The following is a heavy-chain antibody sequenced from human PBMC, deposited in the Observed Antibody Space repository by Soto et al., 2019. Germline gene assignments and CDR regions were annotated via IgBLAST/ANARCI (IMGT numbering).Heavy chain of an antibody. V-gene: IGHV3-23*01. Sequence: EVHLLESGGVLVQPGASLRLSCETSGFTFTNCVMTWVRQPPGKRLERVSVITTNGHTDYADSVKGRFTIYRDNSKNTVYLKMNSLSSEDTAIYYCAKGLLNGRWYAADWGQGTLVTVSS. CDR2: ITTNGHT. D-gene: IGHD6-13*01. J-gene: IGHJ4*02. CDR1: GFTFTNCV. CDR3: AKGLLNGRWYAAD.